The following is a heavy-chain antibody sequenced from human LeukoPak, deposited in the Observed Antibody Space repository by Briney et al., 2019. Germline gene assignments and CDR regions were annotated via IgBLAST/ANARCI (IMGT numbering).Heavy chain of an antibody. Sequence: GRSLRLSCAASGFTFSSYGMHWVRQAPGKGLEWVAVISYDGSNKYYADSVKGRFTISRDNSKNTLYLQMNSLRAEDTAVYYCAKDRYYDILTGPFDYWGQGTLVTVSS. CDR3: AKDRYYDILTGPFDY. V-gene: IGHV3-30*18. CDR1: GFTFSSYG. CDR2: ISYDGSNK. J-gene: IGHJ4*02. D-gene: IGHD3-9*01.